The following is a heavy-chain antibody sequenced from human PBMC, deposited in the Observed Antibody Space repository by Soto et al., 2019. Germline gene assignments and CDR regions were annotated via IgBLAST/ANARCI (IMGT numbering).Heavy chain of an antibody. CDR3: AREHSNYGLYYYYYMDV. J-gene: IGHJ6*03. D-gene: IGHD4-4*01. V-gene: IGHV4-34*01. Sequence: PETLSLTCAVYGGSFSGYYWSWIRQPPGKGLEWIGEINHSGSTNYNPSLKSRVTISVDTSKNQFSLKLSSVTAADTAVYYCAREHSNYGLYYYYYMDVWGKGTTVTVSS. CDR2: INHSGST. CDR1: GGSFSGYY.